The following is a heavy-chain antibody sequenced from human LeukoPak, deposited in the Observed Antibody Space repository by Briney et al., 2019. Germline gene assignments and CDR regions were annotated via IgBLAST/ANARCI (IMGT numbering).Heavy chain of an antibody. CDR2: ISSSGSTI. D-gene: IGHD2-2*01. Sequence: PGGSLRLSCAASGFTFSSYSMTWVRQAPGKGLEWVSYISSSGSTIYYADSVKGRFTISRDNAKNSLYLQMNSLRAEDTAVYYCARSKVEYQLLLGRYNYYYGMDVWGQGTTVTVSS. CDR1: GFTFSSYS. CDR3: ARSKVEYQLLLGRYNYYYGMDV. V-gene: IGHV3-48*04. J-gene: IGHJ6*02.